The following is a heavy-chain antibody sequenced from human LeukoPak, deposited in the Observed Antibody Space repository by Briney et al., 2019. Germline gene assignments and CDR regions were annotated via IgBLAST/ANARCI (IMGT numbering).Heavy chain of an antibody. Sequence: GGSLRLSCAASGFTFSSYAMHWGRQAPGKGLEWVAVISYDGSNKYYADSVKGRFTISRDNSKNTLYLQMNSLRAEDTAVYYCARGLVTVTTKVHYYGMDVWGQGTTVTVSS. V-gene: IGHV3-30-3*01. CDR3: ARGLVTVTTKVHYYGMDV. D-gene: IGHD4-17*01. CDR2: ISYDGSNK. CDR1: GFTFSSYA. J-gene: IGHJ6*02.